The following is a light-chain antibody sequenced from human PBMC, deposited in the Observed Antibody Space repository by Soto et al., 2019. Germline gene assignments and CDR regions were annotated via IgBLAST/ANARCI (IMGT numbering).Light chain of an antibody. CDR1: SSDVGAYNY. V-gene: IGLV2-14*01. CDR3: SSSTSSSNFVV. CDR2: DVS. Sequence: QSALTQPASVSGSPGQSITISCTGTSSDVGAYNYVSWYQQHPGKAPKLMLYDVSYRPSGVSDRFSGSKSGNTASLTISGLQAEDEADYYCSSSTSSSNFVVFGGGTKLTVL. J-gene: IGLJ2*01.